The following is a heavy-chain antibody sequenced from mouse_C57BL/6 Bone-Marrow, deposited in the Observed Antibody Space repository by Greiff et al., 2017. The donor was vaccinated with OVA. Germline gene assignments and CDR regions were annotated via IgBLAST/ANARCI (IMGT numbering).Heavy chain of an antibody. CDR2: IWRGGST. Sequence: QVQLKESGPGLVQPSQSLSITCTVSGFSLTSYGVHWVRQSPGKGLEWLGVIWRGGSTDYNAAFMSRLSITKDNSKSQVFFKMNMQQANDTTIYYSAKNSAMITTTGYYYAMDDWGQGTTVTVSS. CDR3: AKNSAMITTTGYYYAMDD. CDR1: GFSLTSYG. D-gene: IGHD2-4*01. J-gene: IGHJ4*01. V-gene: IGHV2-5*01.